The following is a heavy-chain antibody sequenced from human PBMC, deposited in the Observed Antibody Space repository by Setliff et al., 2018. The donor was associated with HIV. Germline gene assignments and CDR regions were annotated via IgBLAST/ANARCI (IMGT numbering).Heavy chain of an antibody. V-gene: IGHV3-30*04. CDR3: ARDPDTALVLIYFDY. CDR2: ISFDGSDR. Sequence: LRLSCAASGFTFSSYSMHWVRQAPGKGLEWVATISFDGSDRYYVESVRGRFTISRDNSKNTLYLQLNSLRTEDTAVYYCARDPDTALVLIYFDYWGQGALVTVSS. CDR1: GFTFSSYS. D-gene: IGHD5-18*01. J-gene: IGHJ4*02.